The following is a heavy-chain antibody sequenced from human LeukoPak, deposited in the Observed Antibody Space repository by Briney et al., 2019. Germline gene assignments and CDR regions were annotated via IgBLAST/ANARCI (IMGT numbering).Heavy chain of an antibody. CDR2: IIPIFGTA. J-gene: IGHJ3*02. CDR1: GGTFSSYA. Sequence: SVKVSCKASGGTFSSYAISWVRQAPGQGLEWMGRIIPIFGTANYAQKFQGRVTITADKSTSTAYMELSSLRSEDTAVYYCARAVYRSGGSCYGDNDAFDIWGQGTMVTVSS. D-gene: IGHD2-15*01. CDR3: ARAVYRSGGSCYGDNDAFDI. V-gene: IGHV1-69*06.